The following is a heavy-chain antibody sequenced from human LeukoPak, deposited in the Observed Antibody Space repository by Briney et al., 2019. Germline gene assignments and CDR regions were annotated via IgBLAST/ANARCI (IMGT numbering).Heavy chain of an antibody. CDR1: GGSISSYY. CDR2: IYYSGRT. J-gene: IGHJ4*02. Sequence: SETLSLTCTVSGGSISSYYWGWIRQPPGVGLEWIGTIYYSGRTNYNPSLKSRVTISVDTSKNHFSLRLSSVTAADTAVYYCARYSSNWGSLDYWGQGTVVTVSS. CDR3: ARYSSNWGSLDY. D-gene: IGHD6-13*01. V-gene: IGHV4-39*07.